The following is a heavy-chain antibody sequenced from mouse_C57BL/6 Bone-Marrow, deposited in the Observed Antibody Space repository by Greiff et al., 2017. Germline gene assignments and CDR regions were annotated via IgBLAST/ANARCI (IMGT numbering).Heavy chain of an antibody. D-gene: IGHD1-1*01. J-gene: IGHJ4*01. CDR2: INYDGSSS. CDR1: GFTFSDYY. CDR3: ARVYYGSSYEMDY. Sequence: EVQGVESEGGLVQPGSSMKFSCTASGFTFSDYYMAWVRQVPEKGLEWVANINYDGSSSYYLDSLKSRFTFSRDNAKNILYMQVRRLKSEDTATYYCARVYYGSSYEMDYWGQGTSVTVSS. V-gene: IGHV5-16*01.